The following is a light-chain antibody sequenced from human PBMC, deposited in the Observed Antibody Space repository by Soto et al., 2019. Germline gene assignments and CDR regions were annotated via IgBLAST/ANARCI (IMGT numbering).Light chain of an antibody. CDR1: QSVLYSSNNKNY. J-gene: IGKJ2*01. V-gene: IGKV4-1*01. CDR2: WAS. CDR3: QQYYSTPYT. Sequence: DIVMTQSPDSLAVCLGERATINCKSSQSVLYSSNNKNYLAWYQQKPGQPPKLVIYWASTRESGVPDRFTGSGSGTDFTLTISSLQAEDVAVYYCQQYYSTPYTFGQGTKLEIK.